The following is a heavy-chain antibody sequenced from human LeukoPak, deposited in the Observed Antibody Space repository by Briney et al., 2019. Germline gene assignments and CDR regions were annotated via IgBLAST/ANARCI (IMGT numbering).Heavy chain of an antibody. V-gene: IGHV3-30*04. Sequence: PGGSLRLSCAASGFTFSSYVMHWVRQAPGKGLEWVAIISYDGSNEYYADSVKGRFTISRDNAKNSLYLQMNSLRAEDTAVYYCARDQLYYYYMDVWGKGTTVTISS. J-gene: IGHJ6*03. CDR2: ISYDGSNE. CDR3: ARDQLYYYYMDV. CDR1: GFTFSSYV.